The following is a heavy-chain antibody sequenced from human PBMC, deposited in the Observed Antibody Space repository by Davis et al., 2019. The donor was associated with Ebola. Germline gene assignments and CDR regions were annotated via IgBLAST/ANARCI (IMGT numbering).Heavy chain of an antibody. J-gene: IGHJ4*02. V-gene: IGHV3-23*01. Sequence: GESLKIPCAASGFSFSNCWMSWVRQAPGKGLEWVSAIRGGGDRTYYADSVKGRFTISRDNTKNSLYLQMDSLRAEDTAVYYCTRHINWAFDYWGQGTLVTVSS. CDR1: GFSFSNCW. CDR3: TRHINWAFDY. D-gene: IGHD1-1*01. CDR2: IRGGGDRT.